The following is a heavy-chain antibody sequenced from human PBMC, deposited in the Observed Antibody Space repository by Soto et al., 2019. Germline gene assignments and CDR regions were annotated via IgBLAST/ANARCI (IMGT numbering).Heavy chain of an antibody. D-gene: IGHD2-2*01. CDR2: IIPIFGTA. CDR3: ARDQELRDIVVVPAARGYYYYGMDV. J-gene: IGHJ6*02. Sequence: SVKVSCKASGGTFSSYAISWVRQAPGQGLEWMGGIIPIFGTANYAQKFQGRVTITADESTSTAYMELSSLRSEDTAVYYCARDQELRDIVVVPAARGYYYYGMDVWGQGTTVTVSS. V-gene: IGHV1-69*13. CDR1: GGTFSSYA.